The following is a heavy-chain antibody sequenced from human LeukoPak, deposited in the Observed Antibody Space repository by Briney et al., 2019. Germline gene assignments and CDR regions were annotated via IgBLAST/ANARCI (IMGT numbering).Heavy chain of an antibody. CDR2: ISAYNGNT. D-gene: IGHD3-10*01. CDR1: GYTFTSYG. Sequence: ASVKVSCKASGYTFTSYGISWVRQAPGQGLEWMGWISAYNGNTNYAQKLQGRVTMTADTSTSTAYMELRSLRSDDTAVYYCARDGLIMVRGANWFDPWGQGTLVTVSS. V-gene: IGHV1-18*01. CDR3: ARDGLIMVRGANWFDP. J-gene: IGHJ5*02.